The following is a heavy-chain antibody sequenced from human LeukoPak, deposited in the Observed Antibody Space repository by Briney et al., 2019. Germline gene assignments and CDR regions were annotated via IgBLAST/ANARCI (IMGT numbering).Heavy chain of an antibody. J-gene: IGHJ4*02. Sequence: GASVKVSCKASGYTFTSYAMNWVRQAPGQGLEWMGWINTNTGNPTYAQGFTGRFVFSLDTSVSTAYLQISSLKAEDTAVYYCARGAMVRGVIIKPFDYWGQGTLVAVSS. CDR3: ARGAMVRGVIIKPFDY. V-gene: IGHV7-4-1*02. D-gene: IGHD3-10*01. CDR2: INTNTGNP. CDR1: GYTFTSYA.